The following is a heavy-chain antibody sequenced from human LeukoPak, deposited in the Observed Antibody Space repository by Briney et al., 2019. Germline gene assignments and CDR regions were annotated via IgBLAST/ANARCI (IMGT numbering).Heavy chain of an antibody. Sequence: ASVKVSRKASGYTFTSYDINWVRQATGQGLEWMGWMNPNSGNTGYAQKFQGRVSMTRNTSIRTAYMELSSLRFEDTAVYYCATKGPSYGNAFDIWGQGTMVTVSS. CDR2: MNPNSGNT. CDR3: ATKGPSYGNAFDI. D-gene: IGHD3-10*01. CDR1: GYTFTSYD. J-gene: IGHJ3*02. V-gene: IGHV1-8*01.